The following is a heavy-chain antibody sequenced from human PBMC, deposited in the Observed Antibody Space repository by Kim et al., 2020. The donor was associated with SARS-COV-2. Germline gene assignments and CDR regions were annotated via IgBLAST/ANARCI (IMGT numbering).Heavy chain of an antibody. J-gene: IGHJ6*02. V-gene: IGHV3-21*01. CDR3: ARDTPLQGYYYGMDV. D-gene: IGHD2-15*01. Sequence: DSGKGRFTSSRDNAKNSLYLQMNSLKAEDTAVYYCARDTPLQGYYYGMDVWGQGTTVTVSS.